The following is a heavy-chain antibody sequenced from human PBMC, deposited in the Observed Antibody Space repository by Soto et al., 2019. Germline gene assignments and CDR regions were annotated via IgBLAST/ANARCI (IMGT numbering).Heavy chain of an antibody. Sequence: SVKVSCKASGGTFSSYAISWVRQAPGQGLEWMGGIIPIFGTANYAQKFQGRVTITADESTSTAYMELSSLRSEDTAVYYCARVPLPFGYSYARGAFDIWGQGTMVTVS. V-gene: IGHV1-69*13. D-gene: IGHD5-18*01. CDR3: ARVPLPFGYSYARGAFDI. CDR1: GGTFSSYA. J-gene: IGHJ3*02. CDR2: IIPIFGTA.